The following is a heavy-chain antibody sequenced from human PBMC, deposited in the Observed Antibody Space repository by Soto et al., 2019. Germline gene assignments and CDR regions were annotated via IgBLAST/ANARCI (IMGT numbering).Heavy chain of an antibody. Sequence: SETLSLTCTVSGGSISSSSYYWGWIRQPPGKGLEWIGSIYYSGSTYYNPSLKSRVTISVDTSKNQFSLKLSSVTAADTAVYYCARRLIGNCSSTSCYVLDVWGKGTTVTVSS. V-gene: IGHV4-39*01. CDR2: IYYSGST. CDR3: ARRLIGNCSSTSCYVLDV. CDR1: GGSISSSSYY. J-gene: IGHJ6*04. D-gene: IGHD2-2*01.